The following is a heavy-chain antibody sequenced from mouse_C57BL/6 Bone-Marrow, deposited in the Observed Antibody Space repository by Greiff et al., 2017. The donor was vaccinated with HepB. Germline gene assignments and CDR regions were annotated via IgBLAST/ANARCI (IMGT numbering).Heavy chain of an antibody. CDR3: AGGGNYSNCGYAMDY. CDR1: GYTFTNYW. CDR2: IYPGGGYT. J-gene: IGHJ4*01. D-gene: IGHD2-5*01. V-gene: IGHV1-63*01. Sequence: VQLQQSGAELVRPGTSVKMSCKASGYTFTNYWIGWAKQRPGHGLEWIGDIYPGGGYTNYNEKFKGKATLTADKSSSTAYMQFSSLTSEDSAIYYCAGGGNYSNCGYAMDYWGQGTSVTVSS.